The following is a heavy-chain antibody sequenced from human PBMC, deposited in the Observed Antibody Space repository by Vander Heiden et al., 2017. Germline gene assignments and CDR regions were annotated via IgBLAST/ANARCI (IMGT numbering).Heavy chain of an antibody. V-gene: IGHV4-34*01. J-gene: IGHJ5*02. CDR2: INHSGST. CDR1: GGSFSGYY. CDR3: ARGRRGGAGKWFDP. D-gene: IGHD2-15*01. Sequence: QVQLQQWGAGLLKPSETLSLTCAVYGGSFSGYYWNWIRQPPGKGLEWIGEINHSGSTNYNPSLKSRVTISVDTSKNQFSLKLSSVTAADTAVYYCARGRRGGAGKWFDPWGQGTLVTVSS.